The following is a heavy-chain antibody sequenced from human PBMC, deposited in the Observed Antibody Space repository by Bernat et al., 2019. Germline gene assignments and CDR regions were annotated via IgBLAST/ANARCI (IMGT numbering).Heavy chain of an antibody. CDR3: TRENYYGSGEQKFDY. J-gene: IGHJ4*02. CDR2: IIIKAYGGTT. CDR1: GFTFGDYA. V-gene: IGHV3-49*03. Sequence: EVQLVESGGGLVQPGRSLRLSCTASGFTFGDYAMIWFRQAPGKGLEWLVFIIIKAYGGTTEYASSVKGRFTISRDDSKSIAYLQMNSMKTEDTAVYYGTRENYYGSGEQKFDYWGQGTLVTVSS. D-gene: IGHD3-10*01.